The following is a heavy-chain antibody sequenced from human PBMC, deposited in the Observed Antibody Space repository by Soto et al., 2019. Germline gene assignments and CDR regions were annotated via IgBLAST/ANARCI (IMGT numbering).Heavy chain of an antibody. V-gene: IGHV3-30*18. CDR3: AKPYDILTGYFDY. D-gene: IGHD3-9*01. Sequence: GGSLRLSCAASGFTFSSYGMHWVRRAPGKGLEWVAVISYDGSNKYYADSVKGRFTISRDNSKNTLYLQMNSLRAEDTAVYYCAKPYDILTGYFDYWGQGTLVTVSS. CDR2: ISYDGSNK. J-gene: IGHJ4*02. CDR1: GFTFSSYG.